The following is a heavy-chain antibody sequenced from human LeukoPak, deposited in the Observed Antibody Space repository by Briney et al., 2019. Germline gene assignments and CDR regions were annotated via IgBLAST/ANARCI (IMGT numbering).Heavy chain of an antibody. D-gene: IGHD2-15*01. CDR3: ARVKDIVVVVAVTLGYWFDP. CDR1: GFTFSDYY. Sequence: PGGSLRLSCAASGFTFSDYYMSWIRQAPGKGLEWVSYISSSGSTIYYADSVKGRFTISRDNAKNSLYLQMNSLRAEDTAVYYCARVKDIVVVVAVTLGYWFDPWGQGTLVTVSS. J-gene: IGHJ5*02. CDR2: ISSSGSTI. V-gene: IGHV3-11*01.